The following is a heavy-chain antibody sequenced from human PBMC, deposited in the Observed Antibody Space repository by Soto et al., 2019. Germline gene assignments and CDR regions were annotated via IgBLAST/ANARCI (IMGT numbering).Heavy chain of an antibody. CDR1: GGTFSSYA. CDR3: ARSSSPKGFLEWLYYFDY. V-gene: IGHV1-69*06. D-gene: IGHD3-3*01. Sequence: QVQLVQSGAEVKKPGSSVKVSCKASGGTFSSYAISWVRQAPGQGLEWMGGIIPIFGTANYAQKFQGRVTITADKSTSTAYMELSSLRSEDTAVYYCARSSSPKGFLEWLYYFDYWGQGTLVTVSS. CDR2: IIPIFGTA. J-gene: IGHJ4*02.